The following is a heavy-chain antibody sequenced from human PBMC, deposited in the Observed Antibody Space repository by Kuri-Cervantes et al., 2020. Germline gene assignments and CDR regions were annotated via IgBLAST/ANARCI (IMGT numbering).Heavy chain of an antibody. CDR1: GYTFTSYG. CDR2: MNPNSGNT. V-gene: IGHV1-8*02. Sequence: ASVKVSCKASGYTFTSYGISWVRQAPGQGLEWMGWMNPNSGNTGYAQKFQGRVTMTRNTSISTAYMELSSLRSEDTAVYYCARGRYCGGDCCYYYYYGMDVWGQGTTVTVSS. CDR3: ARGRYCGGDCCYYYYYGMDV. D-gene: IGHD2-21*02. J-gene: IGHJ6*02.